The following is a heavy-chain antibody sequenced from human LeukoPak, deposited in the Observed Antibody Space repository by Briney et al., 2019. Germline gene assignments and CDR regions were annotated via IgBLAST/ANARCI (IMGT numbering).Heavy chain of an antibody. CDR2: IIPIFGTA. V-gene: IGHV1-69*05. D-gene: IGHD4-23*01. Sequence: GASVKVSCKASGGTFSSYAISWVRQAPGQGPEWMGGIIPIFGTANYAQKFQGRVTITTDESTSTAYMELSSLRSEDTAVYYCARLLDYGGTLGFFDIWGQGTMVTVSS. J-gene: IGHJ3*02. CDR1: GGTFSSYA. CDR3: ARLLDYGGTLGFFDI.